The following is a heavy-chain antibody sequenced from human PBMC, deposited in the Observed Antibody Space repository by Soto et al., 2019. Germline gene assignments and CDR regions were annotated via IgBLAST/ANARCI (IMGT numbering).Heavy chain of an antibody. CDR3: ASNLGYCTNGVCYLDY. CDR2: IIPILGIA. Sequence: QVQLVQSGAEVKKPGSSVKVSCKASGGTFSSYTISWVRQAPGQGLEWMGRIIPILGIANYAQKFQGRVKITADKSTSTAYMELSSLRSEDTAVYYCASNLGYCTNGVCYLDYWGQGTLVTVSS. D-gene: IGHD2-8*01. CDR1: GGTFSSYT. V-gene: IGHV1-69*02. J-gene: IGHJ4*02.